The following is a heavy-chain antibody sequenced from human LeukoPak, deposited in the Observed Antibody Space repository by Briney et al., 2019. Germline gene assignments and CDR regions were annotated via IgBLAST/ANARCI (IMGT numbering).Heavy chain of an antibody. CDR2: IVVGSGNT. CDR3: AVDYYDSSGAFD. Sequence: SVKVSCKASGFTFTSTAMQWVRQARGQRLEWIGWIVVGSGNTNYAQKFQERVTITRDMSTSTAYMELSSLRSEDTAVYYCAVDYYDSSGAFDWGQGTLVTVSS. CDR1: GFTFTSTA. V-gene: IGHV1-58*02. D-gene: IGHD3-22*01. J-gene: IGHJ4*02.